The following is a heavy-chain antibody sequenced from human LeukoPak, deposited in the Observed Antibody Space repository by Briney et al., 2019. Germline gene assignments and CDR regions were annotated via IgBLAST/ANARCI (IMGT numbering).Heavy chain of an antibody. V-gene: IGHV3-15*01. J-gene: IGHJ4*02. CDR1: GFTFSNAW. CDR2: IKSKTDGGTT. D-gene: IGHD7-27*01. CDR3: TTREYLNWVEFDY. Sequence: PGGSLRLSCAASGFTFSNAWMSWVRQAPGKGLEWVGRIKSKTDGGTTDYAAPVKGRFTISRDDSKNTLYLQMNSLKTEDTAVYYCTTREYLNWVEFDYWGQGTLVTVSS.